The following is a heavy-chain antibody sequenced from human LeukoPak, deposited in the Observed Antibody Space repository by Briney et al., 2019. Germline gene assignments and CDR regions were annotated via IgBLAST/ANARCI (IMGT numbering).Heavy chain of an antibody. CDR2: TYYRSKWYN. CDR3: ARDHFFGQWLVRPFDY. J-gene: IGHJ4*02. V-gene: IGHV6-1*01. D-gene: IGHD6-19*01. Sequence: SQTLSLTCAISGDSVSSNSAAWNWIRQSPSRGLEWLGRTYYRSKWYNDYAVSVKSRITINPDTSKNQFSLQPNSVTPEDTAVYYCARDHFFGQWLVRPFDYWGQGTLVTVSS. CDR1: GDSVSSNSAA.